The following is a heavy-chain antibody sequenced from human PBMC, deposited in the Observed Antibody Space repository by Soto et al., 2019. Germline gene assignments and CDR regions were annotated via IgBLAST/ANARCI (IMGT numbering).Heavy chain of an antibody. V-gene: IGHV3-21*01. J-gene: IGHJ6*02. D-gene: IGHD6-6*01. Sequence: GGSLRLSCAASGFTFSSYSMNWVRQAPGKGLEWVSSISSSSSYIYYADSVKGRFTISRDNAKNSLYLQMNSLRAEDTAVYYCAGDQEQLSPYYYGMYVWGQGTTVTVSS. CDR2: ISSSSSYI. CDR3: AGDQEQLSPYYYGMYV. CDR1: GFTFSSYS.